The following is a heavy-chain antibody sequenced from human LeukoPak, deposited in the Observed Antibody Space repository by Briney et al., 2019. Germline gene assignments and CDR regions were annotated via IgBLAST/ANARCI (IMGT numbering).Heavy chain of an antibody. D-gene: IGHD1-26*01. Sequence: GGSLRLSCTASGFTFSSYSIHWVRQAPGKGLEWVSAISGSGGSTYYADSVKGRFTISRDNSKNTLYLQMNSLRAEDTAVYYCAKDLDSDVGREWELLGSFDYWGQGTLVTVSS. CDR1: GFTFSSYS. CDR3: AKDLDSDVGREWELLGSFDY. CDR2: ISGSGGST. J-gene: IGHJ4*02. V-gene: IGHV3-23*01.